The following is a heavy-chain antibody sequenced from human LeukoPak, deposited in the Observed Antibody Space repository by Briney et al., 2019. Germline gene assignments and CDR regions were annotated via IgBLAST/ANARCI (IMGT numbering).Heavy chain of an antibody. CDR1: GGSISSSGSY. J-gene: IGHJ5*02. CDR3: ARVMAARREDLNWFDP. Sequence: SETLSLTCTVSGGSISSSGSYWGWIRQPPGKGLEWIGSIYYSGNTYNPSLKSRVTVSVDTSKNQFSLNLTSVNAADTAVYYCARVMAARREDLNWFDPWGQGTLVTVSS. D-gene: IGHD6-6*01. CDR2: IYYSGNT. V-gene: IGHV4-39*07.